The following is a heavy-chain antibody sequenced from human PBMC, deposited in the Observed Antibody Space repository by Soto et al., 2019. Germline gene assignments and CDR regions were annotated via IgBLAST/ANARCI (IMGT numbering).Heavy chain of an antibody. Sequence: EVQLAESGGGLAQPGGYLRLSCAASGFTLSGYAMDWVRQAPGKGLEYVSGISSNGVGTYYANSVQGRFTISRDNSKTTVYLQIGSLRPEDMAVYYCARRARPDFYYMDVWGKGTTVTVS. CDR2: ISSNGVGT. D-gene: IGHD6-6*01. CDR1: GFTLSGYA. J-gene: IGHJ6*03. V-gene: IGHV3-64*01. CDR3: ARRARPDFYYMDV.